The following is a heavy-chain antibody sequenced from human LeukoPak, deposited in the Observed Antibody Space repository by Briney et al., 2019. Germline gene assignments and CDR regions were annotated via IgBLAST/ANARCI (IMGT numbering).Heavy chain of an antibody. Sequence: SRTLSLTCTVSGGSISSSSYYWGWIRQPPGKGLEWIGSIYYSGSTYYNPSLKSRVTISVDTSKNQFSLKLSSVTAADTAVYYCTRNGAYCLDYWGQGTLVTVSS. CDR1: GGSISSSSYY. V-gene: IGHV4-39*07. J-gene: IGHJ4*02. D-gene: IGHD2-21*01. CDR2: IYYSGST. CDR3: TRNGAYCLDY.